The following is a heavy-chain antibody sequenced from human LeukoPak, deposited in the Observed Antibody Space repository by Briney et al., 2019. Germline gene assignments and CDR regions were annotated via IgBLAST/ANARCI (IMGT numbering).Heavy chain of an antibody. Sequence: GGSLRLSCAASGFTFSSYWMSWVRQAPGKGLEWVANIKHDGSDKYYVDSVKGRFTISRDNAQNSLYLQMNSVRAEDTAVYSCARSFFGGNSPSDYWGQGTLVTVSS. J-gene: IGHJ4*02. V-gene: IGHV3-7*05. CDR1: GFTFSSYW. CDR2: IKHDGSDK. CDR3: ARSFFGGNSPSDY. D-gene: IGHD4-23*01.